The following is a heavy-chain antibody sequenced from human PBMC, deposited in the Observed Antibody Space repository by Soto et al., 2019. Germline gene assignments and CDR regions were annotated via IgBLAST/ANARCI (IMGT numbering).Heavy chain of an antibody. CDR1: GFTFSSYG. CDR2: ISYDGSNK. CDR3: ARSSKLSRGPQDY. J-gene: IGHJ4*02. V-gene: IGHV3-30*03. Sequence: GGSLRLSCAASGFTFSSYGMHWVRQAPGKGLEWVAVISYDGSNKYYADSVKGRFTISRDNSKNTLYLQMNSLRAEDTAVYYCARSSKLSRGPQDYWGQGTLVTVSS. D-gene: IGHD5-18*01.